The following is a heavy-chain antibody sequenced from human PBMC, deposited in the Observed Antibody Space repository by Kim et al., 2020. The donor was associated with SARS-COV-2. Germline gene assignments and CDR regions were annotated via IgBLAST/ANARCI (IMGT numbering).Heavy chain of an antibody. CDR1: GGSFSGYY. CDR2: INHSGST. CDR3: ARGSPTMVRGVIMSRRNGNWFDP. Sequence: SETLSLTCAVYGGSFSGYYWSWIRQPPGKGLEWIGEINHSGSTNYNPSLKSRVTISVDTSKNQFSLKLSSVTAADTAVYYCARGSPTMVRGVIMSRRNGNWFDPWGQGTLVTVSS. D-gene: IGHD3-10*01. V-gene: IGHV4-34*01. J-gene: IGHJ5*02.